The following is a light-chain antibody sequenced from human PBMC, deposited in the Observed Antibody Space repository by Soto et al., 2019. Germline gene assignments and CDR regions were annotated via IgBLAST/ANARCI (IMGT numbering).Light chain of an antibody. CDR2: RNN. CDR3: ATRDDSRNRVV. V-gene: IGLV1-44*01. CDR1: SSNIGSNS. Sequence: QSVLTQPPSASGTPGQRVTISCSGSSSNIGSNSVNWYQQLPGTAPKLLIYRNNQRPSGVPDRFSVSKSGTSASLAISGLQSEDEADYYCATRDDSRNRVVFGGGTKVTVL. J-gene: IGLJ3*02.